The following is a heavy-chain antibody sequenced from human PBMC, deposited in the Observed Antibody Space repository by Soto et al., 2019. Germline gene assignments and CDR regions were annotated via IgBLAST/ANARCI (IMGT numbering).Heavy chain of an antibody. V-gene: IGHV1-69*04. Sequence: SVKVSCKASGGTFSSYTISWVRQAPGQGLEWMGRIIPILGIANYAQKFQGRVTITADKSTSTAYMELSSLRSEDTAVYYCARDRGGYSYGYSADAFDIWGQGTMVTLSS. CDR1: GGTFSSYT. D-gene: IGHD5-18*01. J-gene: IGHJ3*02. CDR2: IIPILGIA. CDR3: ARDRGGYSYGYSADAFDI.